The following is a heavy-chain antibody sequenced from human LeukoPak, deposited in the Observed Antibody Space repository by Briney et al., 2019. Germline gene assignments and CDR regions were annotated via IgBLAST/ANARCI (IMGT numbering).Heavy chain of an antibody. V-gene: IGHV4-31*03. CDR2: IYYSGST. CDR1: GGSISSGGYY. D-gene: IGHD2/OR15-2a*01. CDR3: ARVLTDYYYGVDV. J-gene: IGHJ6*02. Sequence: SETLSLTCTVSGGSISSGGYYWSWIRQHPGKGLEWIGYIYYSGSTYYNPSLKSRVTISVDTSKNQFSLKLSSVTAADTAVYYCARVLTDYYYGVDVWGQGTTVTVSS.